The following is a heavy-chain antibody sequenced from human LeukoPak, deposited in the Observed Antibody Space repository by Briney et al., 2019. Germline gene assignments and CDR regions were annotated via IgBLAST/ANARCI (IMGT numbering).Heavy chain of an antibody. J-gene: IGHJ4*02. CDR2: ISSSGTYI. Sequence: GGSLRLSCAASGFTFSRYSMNWVRQAPGKGLEWVSSISSSGTYIYYADSVEGRFTISRDNAKNSLDLQVNSLRAEDTAVYYCARDPGIPAAGTFDYWGQGTLVTVSS. CDR1: GFTFSRYS. D-gene: IGHD6-13*01. CDR3: ARDPGIPAAGTFDY. V-gene: IGHV3-21*01.